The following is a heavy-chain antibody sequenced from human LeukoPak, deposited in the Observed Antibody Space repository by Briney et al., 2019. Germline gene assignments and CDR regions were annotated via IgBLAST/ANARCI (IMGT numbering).Heavy chain of an antibody. D-gene: IGHD2-2*01. CDR1: GGSISSYY. CDR2: ISYSGSI. J-gene: IGHJ5*01. Sequence: PSETLSLTCTVSGGSISSYYWSWIRQPPGKGLEWIGHISYSGSINYNPSLRSRVTISVDTSKNQISLKLSSVTAADTAVYYCARGIVVEPAAMSWFDSWGQGTLVTVAS. CDR3: ARGIVVEPAAMSWFDS. V-gene: IGHV4-59*08.